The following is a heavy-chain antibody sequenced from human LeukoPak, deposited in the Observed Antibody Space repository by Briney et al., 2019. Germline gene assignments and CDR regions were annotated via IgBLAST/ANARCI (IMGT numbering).Heavy chain of an antibody. CDR3: ASNNHRDGYSYGDYYFDY. D-gene: IGHD5-18*01. V-gene: IGHV4-39*07. Sequence: SETLSLTCTVSGGSISSISYYWGWIRQPPGKGLEWIGSMYHNGSTYYNPSLKSRVTISVDTSKNQFSLKLRSVTAADTAVYYCASNNHRDGYSYGDYYFDYWGQGTLVTVSS. CDR1: GGSISSISYY. CDR2: MYHNGST. J-gene: IGHJ4*02.